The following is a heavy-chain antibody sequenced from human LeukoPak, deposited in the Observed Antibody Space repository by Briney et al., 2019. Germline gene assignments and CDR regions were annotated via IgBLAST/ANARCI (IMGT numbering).Heavy chain of an antibody. J-gene: IGHJ5*02. Sequence: GGSLRLSCAVSGFTFSSYSMNWVRQAPGKGLEWVSSISSSSSYIYYADSVKGRFTISRDNAKNSLYLQMNSLRAEDTAVYYCARDPYIVVVPAALNWFDPWGQGTLVTVSS. CDR1: GFTFSSYS. D-gene: IGHD2-2*01. CDR2: ISSSSSYI. CDR3: ARDPYIVVVPAALNWFDP. V-gene: IGHV3-21*01.